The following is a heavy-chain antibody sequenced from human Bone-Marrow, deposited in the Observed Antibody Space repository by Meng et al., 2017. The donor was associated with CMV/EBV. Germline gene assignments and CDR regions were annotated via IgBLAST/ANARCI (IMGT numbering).Heavy chain of an antibody. CDR1: GYTFTSYY. CDR2: INPNSGGT. Sequence: ASVKVSCKASGYTFTSYYMHWVRQAPGQGLEWMGWINPNSGGTNYAQKFQGRVTMTRDTSISTAYMELSRLRSDDTAVYYCARGPDYYDSSGGIRFDYWGQGTLVTVSS. D-gene: IGHD3-22*01. J-gene: IGHJ4*02. CDR3: ARGPDYYDSSGGIRFDY. V-gene: IGHV1-2*02.